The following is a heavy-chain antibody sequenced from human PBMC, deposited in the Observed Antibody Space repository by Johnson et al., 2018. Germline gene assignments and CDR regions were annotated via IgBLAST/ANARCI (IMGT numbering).Heavy chain of an antibody. Sequence: QVQLQESGPGLVKPSETLSLTCTVSGASIRNFYWSWIRQPPGKGLEWIGYSFYSGSTPYNHSLKSRVTISVDTSKNQVSLNLSSVTAADTAVYFCAGYCCGSSCYGAASDIWGQGTVVTVSS. V-gene: IGHV4-59*01. CDR1: GASIRNFY. D-gene: IGHD2-15*01. J-gene: IGHJ3*02. CDR3: AGYCCGSSCYGAASDI. CDR2: SFYSGST.